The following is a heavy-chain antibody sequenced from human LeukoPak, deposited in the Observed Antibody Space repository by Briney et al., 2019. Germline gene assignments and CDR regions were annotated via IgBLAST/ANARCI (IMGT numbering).Heavy chain of an antibody. J-gene: IGHJ4*02. CDR2: IYHSGST. CDR3: ARHNAPRGPFDY. V-gene: IGHV4-59*08. CDR1: GGSISSYY. D-gene: IGHD2-2*01. Sequence: SETLSLTCTVSGGSISSYYWSWIRQPPRKGLEWIGYIYHSGSTNHNPSLKSRVTISVDTSKNQFSLKLSSVTAADTAVYYCARHNAPRGPFDYWGQGTLVTVSS.